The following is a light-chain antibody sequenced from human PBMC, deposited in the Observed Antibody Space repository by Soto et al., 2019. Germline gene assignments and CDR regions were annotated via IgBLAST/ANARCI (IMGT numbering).Light chain of an antibody. CDR1: QSISSNY. J-gene: IGKJ1*01. CDR2: GAS. V-gene: IGKV3-20*01. CDR3: QQYGSSPRT. Sequence: EIVLTQSPGTLSMSPGERATLSCRASQSISSNYLAWYQQKPGQAPRLLIYGASSRATGIPDRFSGSGSGTDFTLTISRLEAEDFAVYYGQQYGSSPRTFGQGTKVEFK.